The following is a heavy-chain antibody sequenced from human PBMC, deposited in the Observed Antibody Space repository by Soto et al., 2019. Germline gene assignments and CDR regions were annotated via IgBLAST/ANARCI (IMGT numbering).Heavy chain of an antibody. V-gene: IGHV3-48*03. CDR1: GFTLSSYE. J-gene: IGHJ3*02. D-gene: IGHD3-22*01. Sequence: GGSLRLSCAASGFTLSSYEMNWVRQAPGKGLEWVSYISSSGSTIYYADSVKGRFTISRDNAKNSLYLQMNSLRAEDTAVYYCASPYYYDSSGYPDAFDICGQGTMVTVSS. CDR2: ISSSGSTI. CDR3: ASPYYYDSSGYPDAFDI.